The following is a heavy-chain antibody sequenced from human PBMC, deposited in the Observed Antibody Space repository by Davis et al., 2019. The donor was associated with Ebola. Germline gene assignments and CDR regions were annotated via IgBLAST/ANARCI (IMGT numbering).Heavy chain of an antibody. CDR1: GGSISSNYW. D-gene: IGHD6-6*01. V-gene: IGHV4-4*02. Sequence: SETLSLTCAVSGGSISSNYWWPWVRQPPGKGLEWIGEVYHSESTNYNPSLKSRVTISVDTSKNQFSLKLSSVTAADTAVYYCARQQLALFFDPWGQGTLVTVSS. J-gene: IGHJ5*02. CDR2: VYHSEST. CDR3: ARQQLALFFDP.